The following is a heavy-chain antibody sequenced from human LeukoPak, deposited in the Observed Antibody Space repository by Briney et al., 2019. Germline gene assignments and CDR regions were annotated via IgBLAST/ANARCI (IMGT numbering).Heavy chain of an antibody. Sequence: GGSLRLSCAASGFTFSSYAMSWVRQAPGKGLEWVSAISGSGGSTYYADSVKGRFTISRDNSKNTLYLQMNSPRAEDTAVYYCAKDPAYYYDSSGYFDYWGQGTLVTVSS. CDR1: GFTFSSYA. D-gene: IGHD3-22*01. CDR3: AKDPAYYYDSSGYFDY. J-gene: IGHJ4*02. V-gene: IGHV3-23*01. CDR2: ISGSGGST.